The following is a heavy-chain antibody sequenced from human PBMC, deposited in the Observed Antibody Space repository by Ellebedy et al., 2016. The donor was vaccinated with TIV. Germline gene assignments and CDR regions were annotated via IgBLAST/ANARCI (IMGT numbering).Heavy chain of an antibody. CDR1: GFTFSSYW. V-gene: IGHV3-7*01. CDR2: IKQDGSEK. J-gene: IGHJ3*02. D-gene: IGHD3-22*01. CDR3: ASQGATMIVVVEDAFDI. Sequence: GESLKISCAASGFTFSSYWMSWVRQAPGKGLEWVANIKQDGSEKYYVDSVKGRFTISRDNAKNSLYLQMNSLRAEDTAVYYCASQGATMIVVVEDAFDIWGQGTMVTVSS.